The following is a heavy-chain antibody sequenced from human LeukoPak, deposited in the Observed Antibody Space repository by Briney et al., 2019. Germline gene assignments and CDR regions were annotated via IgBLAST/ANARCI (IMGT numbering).Heavy chain of an antibody. V-gene: IGHV1-69*06. J-gene: IGHJ3*02. CDR3: ARVNVLRYFDWLLGGAFDI. Sequence: GASVKVSCKASGGTFSSYAISWVRQAPGQGLEWMGGIIPIFGTANYAQKFQGRVTITADKSTSTAYMELSSLRSEDTAVYYCARVNVLRYFDWLLGGAFDIWGQGTMVTVSS. CDR1: GGTFSSYA. CDR2: IIPIFGTA. D-gene: IGHD3-9*01.